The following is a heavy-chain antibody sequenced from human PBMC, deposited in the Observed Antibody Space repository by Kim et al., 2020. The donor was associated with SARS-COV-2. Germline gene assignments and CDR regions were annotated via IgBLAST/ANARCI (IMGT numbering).Heavy chain of an antibody. J-gene: IGHJ6*02. Sequence: TGNGDTVKARCTNSRDNAKNTLYLQINSLSAEDTAVYYCASSTYYYGMDVWGQGTTVTVSS. CDR2: T. V-gene: IGHV3-74*01. CDR3: ASSTYYYGMDV. D-gene: IGHD3-3*02.